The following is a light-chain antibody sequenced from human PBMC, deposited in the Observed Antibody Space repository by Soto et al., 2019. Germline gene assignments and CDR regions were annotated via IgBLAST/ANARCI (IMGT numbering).Light chain of an antibody. CDR3: LLSYGGGQLV. CDR1: TGAVTSGYY. CDR2: STS. V-gene: IGLV7-43*01. J-gene: IGLJ2*01. Sequence: QAVVTQEPSLTVSAGGTVNLTCASSTGAVTSGYYPNGFQQKPGQTPRALIYSTSNKHSWTPARSSGSLLGGKAALALSGVQPGDEAQYYCLLSYGGGQLVFGGGTKLTVL.